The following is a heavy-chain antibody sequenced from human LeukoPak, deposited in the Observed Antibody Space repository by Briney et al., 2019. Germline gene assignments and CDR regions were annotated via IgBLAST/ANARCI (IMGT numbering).Heavy chain of an antibody. CDR2: INPNSGGT. CDR3: ARGWDFWSGYYILDFDY. Sequence: ASVKVSCKASGYTFTGYYMHWVRQAPGQGLEWMGWINPNSGGTNYAQEFQGRVTMTRDTSISTAYMELSRLRSDDTAVYYCARGWDFWSGYYILDFDYWGQGTLVTVSS. D-gene: IGHD3-3*01. J-gene: IGHJ4*02. CDR1: GYTFTGYY. V-gene: IGHV1-2*02.